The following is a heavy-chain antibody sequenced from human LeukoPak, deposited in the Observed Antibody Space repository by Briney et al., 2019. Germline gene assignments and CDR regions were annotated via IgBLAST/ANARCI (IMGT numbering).Heavy chain of an antibody. CDR1: GGSIRSYY. CDR2: IYYSGST. V-gene: IGHV4-59*12. D-gene: IGHD3-16*01. CDR3: VRDRGLGRGFDP. Sequence: PSETLSLTCTVSGGSIRSYYWSWIRQSPGKGLEWIGYIYYSGSTNYSPSLKSRVIMSFDPSKNQFSLKLNSVTAADTAFYYCVRDRGLGRGFDPWGQGTMVTVSS. J-gene: IGHJ5*02.